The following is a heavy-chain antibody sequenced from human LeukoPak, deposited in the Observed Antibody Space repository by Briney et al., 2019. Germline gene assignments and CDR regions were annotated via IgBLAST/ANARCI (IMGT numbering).Heavy chain of an antibody. J-gene: IGHJ4*02. CDR1: GYTFTGYY. V-gene: IGHV1-2*02. D-gene: IGHD3-10*01. CDR2: INPNSGGT. Sequence: GASVKVSCKASGYTFTGYYMHWVRQAPGQGLGWMGWINPNSGGTNYAQKFQGRVTMTRDTSISTAYMELSRLRSDDTAVYYCARSSEVLWFGESSTGSYWGQGTLVTVSS. CDR3: ARSSEVLWFGESSTGSY.